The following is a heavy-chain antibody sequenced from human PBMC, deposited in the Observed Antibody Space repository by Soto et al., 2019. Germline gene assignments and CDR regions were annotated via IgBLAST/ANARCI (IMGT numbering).Heavy chain of an antibody. D-gene: IGHD3-22*01. V-gene: IGHV1-18*01. CDR3: ARNYYDSSGYPPDY. Sequence: ASVKVSCKASGYTFTSYGISWVRQAPGQGLEWMRWISAYNGNTNYAQKLQGRVTMTTDTSTSTAYMELRSLRSDDTAVYYCARNYYDSSGYPPDYWGQGTLVTVSS. CDR1: GYTFTSYG. J-gene: IGHJ4*02. CDR2: ISAYNGNT.